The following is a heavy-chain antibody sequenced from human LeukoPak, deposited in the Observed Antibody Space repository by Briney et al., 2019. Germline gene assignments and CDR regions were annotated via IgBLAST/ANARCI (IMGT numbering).Heavy chain of an antibody. CDR2: ISSSSSYI. V-gene: IGHV3-21*04. CDR1: GFTFSSYS. CDR3: AKGNYGGISYYYYYYMDV. Sequence: GGSLRLSCAASGFTFSSYSMNWVRQAPGKGLEWVSSISSSSSYIYYADSVKGRFTISRDNAKNSLYLQMNSLRAEDTAVYYCAKGNYGGISYYYYYYMDVWGKGTTVTVSS. D-gene: IGHD4-23*01. J-gene: IGHJ6*03.